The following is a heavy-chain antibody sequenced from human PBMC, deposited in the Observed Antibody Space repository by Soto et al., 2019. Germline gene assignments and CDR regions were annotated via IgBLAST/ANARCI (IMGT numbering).Heavy chain of an antibody. J-gene: IGHJ4*02. CDR1: GFFLSSYS. CDR3: ARFASYDLVENY. D-gene: IGHD5-12*01. CDR2: ISSSSSYI. V-gene: IGHV3-21*01. Sequence: GGSLRLSCVASGFFLSSYSMNWVRQAPGKGLEWVSSISSSSSYIYYADSVKGRFTISRDNAKNSLYLQMNSLRAEDTAVYYCARFASYDLVENYWGQGTLVTVSS.